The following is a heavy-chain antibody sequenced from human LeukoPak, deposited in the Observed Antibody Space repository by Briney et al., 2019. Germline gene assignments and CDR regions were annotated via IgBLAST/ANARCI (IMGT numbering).Heavy chain of an antibody. V-gene: IGHV4-39*01. Sequence: PSETLSLTCTVFGDSVSSSSYYWAWIRQPPGKGLEWIGSIYYTESTYYNPSLKSRVTISVDTSKNQFSLKLTPVTATDTAIYYCARRRFNNGWHTLDYWGQGMLVTVSS. CDR3: ARRRFNNGWHTLDY. CDR2: IYYTEST. J-gene: IGHJ4*02. CDR1: GDSVSSSSYY. D-gene: IGHD6-19*01.